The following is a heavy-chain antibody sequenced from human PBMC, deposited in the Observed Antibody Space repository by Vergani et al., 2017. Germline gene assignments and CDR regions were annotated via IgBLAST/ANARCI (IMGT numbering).Heavy chain of an antibody. D-gene: IGHD6-19*01. CDR3: AKDEAGGWYLPGYFDY. CDR1: GFTFSACP. CDR2: ISARYPST. V-gene: IGHV3-23*01. J-gene: IGHJ4*02. Sequence: EVQLLQSGGGVIQPGGSVRLSCAASGFTFSACPMTWVRQAPGKGLEWVSAISARYPSTYYADSVKGRFTISRDNSKNMLYLQMNSLRAEDTAVYYCAKDEAGGWYLPGYFDYWGQGTLVTVSS.